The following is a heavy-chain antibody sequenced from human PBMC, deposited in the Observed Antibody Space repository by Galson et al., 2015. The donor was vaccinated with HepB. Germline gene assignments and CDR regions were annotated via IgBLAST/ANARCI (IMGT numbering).Heavy chain of an antibody. CDR2: IDWDDDK. J-gene: IGHJ6*02. Sequence: PALVKPTQPLTLTCTFSGFSLSTSGMCVSWIRRPPGKALEWLALIDWDDDKYYSTSLKTRLTISKDTSKNQVVPTMTNMDPVDTATYYCARIPYSSGYYYGMDVWGQGTTVTVSS. CDR1: GFSLSTSGMC. V-gene: IGHV2-70*01. D-gene: IGHD6-19*01. CDR3: ARIPYSSGYYYGMDV.